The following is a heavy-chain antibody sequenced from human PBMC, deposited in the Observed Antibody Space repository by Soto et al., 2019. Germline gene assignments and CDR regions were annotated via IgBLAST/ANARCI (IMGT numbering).Heavy chain of an antibody. J-gene: IGHJ6*02. CDR2: IYYSGST. Sequence: SETLSLTCTVSGGSISSSSYYWGWIRQPPGKGLEWIGSIYYSGSTYYNPSLKSRVTISVDTSKNQFSLKLSSVTAADTAVYYCARLRARFYDYWSGYYPFDYYYGMDVWGQGTTVTVSS. V-gene: IGHV4-39*01. D-gene: IGHD3-3*01. CDR1: GGSISSSSYY. CDR3: ARLRARFYDYWSGYYPFDYYYGMDV.